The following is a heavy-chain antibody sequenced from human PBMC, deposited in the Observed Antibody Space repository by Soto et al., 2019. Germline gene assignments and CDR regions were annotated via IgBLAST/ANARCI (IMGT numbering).Heavy chain of an antibody. V-gene: IGHV3-30*04. CDR3: ASGGSSGWFQIDY. Sequence: QVQLVESGGGVVQPGSSLRLSCAASGFTFRSDYAMHWLRQAPGRGLEWLAVILYDGATKYNADSVKGRFTISRDNSKNTLYLQMNSLGAEDMSIYYCASGGSSGWFQIDYWGQGTLVTVSS. CDR1: GFTFRSDYA. J-gene: IGHJ4*01. D-gene: IGHD6-19*01. CDR2: ILYDGATK.